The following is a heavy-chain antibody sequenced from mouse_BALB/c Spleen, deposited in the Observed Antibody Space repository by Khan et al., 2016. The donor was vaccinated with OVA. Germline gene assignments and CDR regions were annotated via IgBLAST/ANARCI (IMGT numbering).Heavy chain of an antibody. J-gene: IGHJ3*01. D-gene: IGHD1-3*01. CDR3: AGHLSGSFAY. CDR1: GFTFSSYS. V-gene: IGHV5-6*01. CDR2: ISSGGDYT. Sequence: EVELVESGGDLVKPGGSLKLSCEASGFTFSSYSMSWVRQTPDKRLEWVASISSGGDYTYYPDSVKGRFTISRDNAKNTLYLQMSDLKSEDTAMYYCAGHLSGSFAYWGQGTLVTVS.